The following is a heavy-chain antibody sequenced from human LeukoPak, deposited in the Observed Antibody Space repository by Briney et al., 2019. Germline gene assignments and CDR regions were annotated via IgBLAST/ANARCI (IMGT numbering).Heavy chain of an antibody. CDR1: GYSISSGYY. J-gene: IGHJ5*02. CDR2: IYHSGST. V-gene: IGHV4-38-2*02. D-gene: IGHD4-17*01. Sequence: KSSETLSLTCTVSGYSISSGYYWGWIRQPPGKGLEWIGSIYHSGSTYYNPSLKSRVTISVDTSKNQFSLKLSSVTAADTAVYYCAGGLGGAPTTVLSWGQGTLVTVSS. CDR3: AGGLGGAPTTVLS.